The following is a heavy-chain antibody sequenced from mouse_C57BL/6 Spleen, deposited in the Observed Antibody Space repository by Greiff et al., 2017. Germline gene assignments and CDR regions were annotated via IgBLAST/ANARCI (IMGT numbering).Heavy chain of an antibody. CDR2: IDPETGGT. CDR3: PVYYYGSRNAMDY. V-gene: IGHV1-15*01. D-gene: IGHD1-1*01. CDR1: GYTFTDYE. Sequence: VQLQQSGAELVRPGASVTLSCKASGYTFTDYEMHWVKQTPVHGLEWIGAIDPETGGTVYNQKFKGKAILTADKSSSTAYMELRSLTSEDSAVYYCPVYYYGSRNAMDYWGQGTSVTVSS. J-gene: IGHJ4*01.